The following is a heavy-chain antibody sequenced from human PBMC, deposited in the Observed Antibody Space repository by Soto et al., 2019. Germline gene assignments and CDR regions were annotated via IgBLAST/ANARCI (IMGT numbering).Heavy chain of an antibody. Sequence: EASVKVSCKASGYTFTSYDMHWVRQAPGQRLEWMGWINAGNGNTKYSQKFQGRVTITRDTSASTAYMELSSLRSEDTAVYYCARLGGVIAASDFDYWGQGALVTVSS. V-gene: IGHV1-3*01. CDR1: GYTFTSYD. CDR2: INAGNGNT. D-gene: IGHD2-15*01. J-gene: IGHJ4*02. CDR3: ARLGGVIAASDFDY.